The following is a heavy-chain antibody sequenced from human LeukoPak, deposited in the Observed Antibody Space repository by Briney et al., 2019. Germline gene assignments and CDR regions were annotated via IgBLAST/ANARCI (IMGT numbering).Heavy chain of an antibody. CDR1: GGSFSGYY. Sequence: SETLSLTCAVYGGSFSGYYWSWIRQPPGKGLEWIGEINHSGSTNYNPSLKSRVTISVDTSKNQFSLKLSSVTAADTAVYYCARLTLDCSSTSCYSHYYYGMDVWGQGTTVTVSS. CDR2: INHSGST. CDR3: ARLTLDCSSTSCYSHYYYGMDV. V-gene: IGHV4-34*01. J-gene: IGHJ6*02. D-gene: IGHD2-2*01.